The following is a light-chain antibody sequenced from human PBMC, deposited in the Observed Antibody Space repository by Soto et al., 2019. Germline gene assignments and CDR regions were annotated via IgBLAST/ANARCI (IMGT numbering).Light chain of an antibody. CDR3: QQYGSSPPWT. V-gene: IGKV3-20*01. Sequence: EIVLPQSPGTLSLSPGERATLSCRASQSVSSSYLAWYQQKPGQAPRLLIYGASSRATGIPDRFSGSGSGTDFTRTISRLEPEDFAVYYCQQYGSSPPWTFGQGTKVEIK. CDR1: QSVSSSY. CDR2: GAS. J-gene: IGKJ1*01.